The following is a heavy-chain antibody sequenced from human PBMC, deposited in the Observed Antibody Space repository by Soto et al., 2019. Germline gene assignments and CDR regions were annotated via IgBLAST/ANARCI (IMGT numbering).Heavy chain of an antibody. J-gene: IGHJ4*02. CDR2: ISYDASHE. D-gene: IGHD4-17*01. V-gene: IGHV3-30*03. CDR3: GIPSTMTTSEGC. Sequence: QVQLVESGGGVVQPGGSLRLSCVASAFTFSTYDMHWVRQAPGKGLEWVTTISYDASHEYYADSAKGRFTISTDNSKNTLCLQMTSLRGEDTAIYYCGIPSTMTTSEGCWGQGTLVTVSS. CDR1: AFTFSTYD.